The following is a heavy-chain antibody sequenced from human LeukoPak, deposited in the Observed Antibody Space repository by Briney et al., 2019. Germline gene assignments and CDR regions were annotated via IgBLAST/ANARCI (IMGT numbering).Heavy chain of an antibody. Sequence: SETLSLTCAVSGGSISSSNWWSWVRQPPGKGLEWIGEIYHSGSTNYNPSLKSRVTISVDKSKNQFSLKLSSVTAADTAVYYCARGGGAARTKRYFDYWGQGTLVTVSS. J-gene: IGHJ4*02. V-gene: IGHV4-4*02. D-gene: IGHD6-6*01. CDR2: IYHSGST. CDR1: GGSISSSNW. CDR3: ARGGGAARTKRYFDY.